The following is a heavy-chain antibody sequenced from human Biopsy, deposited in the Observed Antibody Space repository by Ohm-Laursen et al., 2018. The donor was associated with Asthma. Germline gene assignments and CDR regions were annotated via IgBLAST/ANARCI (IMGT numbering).Heavy chain of an antibody. Sequence: SETLSLTCTVSGGSMGSRSNSWGWIRQPPGKGLEGTGSISYTGNTDIPSLRSRVTLSVDTSKNNFPLKLTSVTAADTAVFYCVRHWNWGSFFDYWGQGMLVTVSS. D-gene: IGHD7-27*01. CDR1: GGSMGSRSNS. J-gene: IGHJ4*02. V-gene: IGHV4-39*01. CDR3: VRHWNWGSFFDY. CDR2: ISYTGNT.